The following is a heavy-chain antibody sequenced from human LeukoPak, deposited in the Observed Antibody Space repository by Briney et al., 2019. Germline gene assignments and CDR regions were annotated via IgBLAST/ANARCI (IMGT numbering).Heavy chain of an antibody. Sequence: KSSETLSLTCTVSGVSISSSSYYWGWIRQPPGKGLEWIGSIYYSGSTYYNPSLKSRVTISVDTSKNQFSLKLSSVTAADTAVYYCAGLTMVRGIRPGYWGQGTLVTVSS. CDR3: AGLTMVRGIRPGY. J-gene: IGHJ4*02. V-gene: IGHV4-39*01. D-gene: IGHD3-10*01. CDR2: IYYSGST. CDR1: GVSISSSSYY.